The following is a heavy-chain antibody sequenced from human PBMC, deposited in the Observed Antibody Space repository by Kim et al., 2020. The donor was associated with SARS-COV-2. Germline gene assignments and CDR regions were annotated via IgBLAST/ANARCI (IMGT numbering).Heavy chain of an antibody. V-gene: IGHV3-53*04. Sequence: GGSLRLSCAASGFTVSSNYMSWVRQAPGKGLEWVSVIYSGGSTYYADSVKGRFTISRHNSKNTLYLQMNSLRAEDTAVYYCARNNGQFLSPEDAFDIWGQGTMVTVSS. CDR2: IYSGGST. D-gene: IGHD1-1*01. J-gene: IGHJ3*02. CDR3: ARNNGQFLSPEDAFDI. CDR1: GFTVSSNY.